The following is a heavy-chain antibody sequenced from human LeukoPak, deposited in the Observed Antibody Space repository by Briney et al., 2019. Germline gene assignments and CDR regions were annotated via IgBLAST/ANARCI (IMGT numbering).Heavy chain of an antibody. Sequence: KTGGSLRLSCAASGFTFSSYSMNWVRQAPGKGLEWVSSISSSSSYIYYADSVKGRFTISRDSAKNSLYLQMNSLRAEDTAVYYCARGLPGYAIDYWGQGTLVTASS. V-gene: IGHV3-21*01. D-gene: IGHD5-12*01. CDR2: ISSSSSYI. CDR1: GFTFSSYS. J-gene: IGHJ4*02. CDR3: ARGLPGYAIDY.